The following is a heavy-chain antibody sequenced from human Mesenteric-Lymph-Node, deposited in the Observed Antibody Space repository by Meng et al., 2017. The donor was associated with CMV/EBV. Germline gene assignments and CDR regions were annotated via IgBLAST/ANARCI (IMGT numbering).Heavy chain of an antibody. D-gene: IGHD2-2*01. CDR3: ARGGSSANYYYYYGMDV. CDR2: INHSGST. J-gene: IGHJ6*02. V-gene: IGHV4-34*01. CDR1: GFSLSDA. Sequence: LVKPTETLTLTCTVSGFSLSDARVGVSWIRQPPGKGLEWIGEINHSGSTNYNPSLKSRVTISLDTSKNQFSLKLSSVTAADTAVYYCARGGSSANYYYYYGMDVWGQGTTVTVSS.